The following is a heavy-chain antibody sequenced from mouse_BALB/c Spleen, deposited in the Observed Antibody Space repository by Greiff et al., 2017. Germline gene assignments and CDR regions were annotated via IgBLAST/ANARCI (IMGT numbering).Heavy chain of an antibody. J-gene: IGHJ3*01. V-gene: IGHV5-4*02. Sequence: EVQVVESGGGLVKPGGSLKLSCAASGFTFSDYYMYWVRQTPEKRLEWVATISDGGSYTYYPDSVKGRFTISRDNAKNNLYLQMSSLKSEDTAMYYCARGDSSGYVRWFAYWGQGTLVTVSA. D-gene: IGHD3-2*01. CDR2: ISDGGSYT. CDR3: ARGDSSGYVRWFAY. CDR1: GFTFSDYY.